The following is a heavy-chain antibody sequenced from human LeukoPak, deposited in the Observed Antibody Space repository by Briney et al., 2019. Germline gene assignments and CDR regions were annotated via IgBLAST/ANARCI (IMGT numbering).Heavy chain of an antibody. Sequence: SETLSLTCAVSGASISGSGYYLGWIRQPPGKGLEWIGNIYYTGNTYYNASLQSRVTISIDTSKNQFSLRLNSVTAADTAMYYCARDREQQLVRFYNAFDIWGQGTMVTVSS. V-gene: IGHV4-39*02. J-gene: IGHJ3*02. CDR3: ARDREQQLVRFYNAFDI. D-gene: IGHD6-13*01. CDR2: IYYTGNT. CDR1: GASISGSGYY.